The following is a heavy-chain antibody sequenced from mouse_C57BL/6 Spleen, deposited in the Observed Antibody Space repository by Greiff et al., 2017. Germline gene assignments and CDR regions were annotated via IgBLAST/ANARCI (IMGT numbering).Heavy chain of an antibody. CDR3: AIGRNWYFEV. J-gene: IGHJ1*03. CDR1: GYTFTSYW. Sequence: VQLQQPGAELVKPGASVKVSCKASGYTFTSYWMHWVKQRPGQGLGWIGRIHPSDSDTNYNQKFKGKATLTVDKSSSTAYMQLSSLTSEVSAVDYRAIGRNWYFEVWGTGTTVTVSS. V-gene: IGHV1-74*01. CDR2: IHPSDSDT.